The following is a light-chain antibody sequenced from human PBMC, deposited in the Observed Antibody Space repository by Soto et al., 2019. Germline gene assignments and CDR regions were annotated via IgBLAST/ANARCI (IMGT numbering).Light chain of an antibody. CDR3: QVWDSSTV. CDR2: RDS. V-gene: IGLV3-9*01. J-gene: IGLJ1*01. CDR1: NIGSKN. Sequence: SYELTQPLSVSVALGQTARITCGGNNIGSKNVHWYQQKPGQAPVLVIYRDSNRPSGIPERFSGSNSGNTATLTISRAQAGDKADYYCQVWDSSTVFGTGTKLTVL.